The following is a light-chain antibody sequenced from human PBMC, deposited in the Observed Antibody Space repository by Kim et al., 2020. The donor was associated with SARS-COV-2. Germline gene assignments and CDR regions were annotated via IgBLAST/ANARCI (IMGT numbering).Light chain of an antibody. CDR1: QSVSSY. Sequence: GERATLSCRASQSVSSYVAGYQQKPGQAPRLLIYDASNRATGIPARFSGSGSGTDFTLTISSLEPEDFAVYYCQQRSNWPPITFGQGTRLEIK. V-gene: IGKV3-11*01. CDR2: DAS. J-gene: IGKJ5*01. CDR3: QQRSNWPPIT.